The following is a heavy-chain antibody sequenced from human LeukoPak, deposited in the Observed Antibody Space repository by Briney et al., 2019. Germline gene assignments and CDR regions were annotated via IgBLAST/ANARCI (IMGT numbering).Heavy chain of an antibody. V-gene: IGHV4-59*01. CDR2: IYYSGST. J-gene: IGHJ2*01. CDR3: ARVGAKLTGVGWFFDL. Sequence: PSETLSLTCTVSGGSISSYYWGWVRQPPGKGLEWIGYIYYSGSTTYNPSLKSRVTVSVDTSKNQFSLNLNSVTAEDTAVYYCARVGAKLTGVGWFFDLWGRGTLVTVSS. D-gene: IGHD3-9*01. CDR1: GGSISSYY.